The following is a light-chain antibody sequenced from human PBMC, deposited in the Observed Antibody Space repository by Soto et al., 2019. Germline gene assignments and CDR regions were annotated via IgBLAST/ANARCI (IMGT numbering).Light chain of an antibody. CDR3: QQRSNWT. Sequence: EVLLTQSPGTLSLSPGERATLSCRASQSVSSLYFAWYQQKPGQAPRLLIYGASSRATGIPDRFSGSGSGTDFTLTISSLEPEDFAVYYCQQRSNWTFGQGTKVEIK. CDR2: GAS. J-gene: IGKJ1*01. V-gene: IGKV3D-20*02. CDR1: QSVSSLY.